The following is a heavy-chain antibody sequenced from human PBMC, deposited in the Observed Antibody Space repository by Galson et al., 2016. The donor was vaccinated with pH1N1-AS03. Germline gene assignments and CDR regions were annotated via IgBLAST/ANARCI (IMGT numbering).Heavy chain of an antibody. D-gene: IGHD5-12*01. V-gene: IGHV3-9*01. CDR3: ARASGSDYEAGLLDF. J-gene: IGHJ4*02. CDR1: GFTFHDYA. CDR2: IAWNSGIT. Sequence: SLRLSCAASGFTFHDYAMHWVRQAPGKGPEWVSGIAWNSGITGYGDSVKGRFTLSRDNAKNSLYLQMNSLKPEDTALYYCARASGSDYEAGLLDFWGQGTLVTVSS.